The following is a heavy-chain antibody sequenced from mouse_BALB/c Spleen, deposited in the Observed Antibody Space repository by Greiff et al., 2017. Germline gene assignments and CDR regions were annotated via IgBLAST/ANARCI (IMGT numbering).Heavy chain of an antibody. D-gene: IGHD1-1*01. CDR2: IRLKSNNYAT. Sequence: EVQVVESGGGLVQPGGSMKLSCVASGFTFSNYWMNWVRQSPEKGLEWVAEIRLKSNNYATHYAESVKGRFTISRDDSKSSVYLQMNNLRAEDTGIYYCTRLITTVVDYWGQGTTLTVSS. V-gene: IGHV6-6*02. CDR3: TRLITTVVDY. CDR1: GFTFSNYW. J-gene: IGHJ2*01.